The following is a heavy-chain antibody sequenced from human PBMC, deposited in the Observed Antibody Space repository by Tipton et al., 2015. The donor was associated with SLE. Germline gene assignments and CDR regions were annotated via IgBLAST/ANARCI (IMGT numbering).Heavy chain of an antibody. D-gene: IGHD6-19*01. V-gene: IGHV3-30*02. CDR1: GFTFSTYG. Sequence: QVQLVQSGGGVVQPGRSLRLSCAASGFTFSTYGMHWVRQAPGKGLEWVAFIRYDGSNKYYADSVKGRFTISRDNSKNTLYLQMNSLRAEDTAVYYCAKDPGENSSGWYYFDYWGQGTLVTVSS. CDR3: AKDPGENSSGWYYFDY. CDR2: IRYDGSNK. J-gene: IGHJ4*02.